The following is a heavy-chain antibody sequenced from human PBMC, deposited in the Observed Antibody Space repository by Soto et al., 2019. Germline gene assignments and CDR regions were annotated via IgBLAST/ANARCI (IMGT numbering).Heavy chain of an antibody. J-gene: IGHJ2*01. CDR1: VFTFNTYA. V-gene: IGHV3-30*18. Sequence: QVQLMESGGGVVQPGRSLRLSCAASVFTFNTYAMHWVRQAPGKGLEWVAVITPDGTEQYYADSVKGRFTISRDNSKNTLYLQMNSLGLEDMSIYHCAKRGILGAQGMAYFDLWGRGTLVTVSS. CDR3: AKRGILGAQGMAYFDL. CDR2: ITPDGTEQ. D-gene: IGHD1-26*01.